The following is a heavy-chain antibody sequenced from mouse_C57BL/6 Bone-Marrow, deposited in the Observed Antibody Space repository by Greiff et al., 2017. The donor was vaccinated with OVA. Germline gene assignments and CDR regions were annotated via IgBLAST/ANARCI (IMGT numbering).Heavy chain of an antibody. CDR1: GFNIKDDY. Sequence: VQLQQSGAELVRPGASVKLSCTASGFNIKDDYMHWVKQRPEQGLAWIGWIDPENGDTEYASKFQGKATITADTSSNTAYLQLSSLTSEDTAVYYCTSIYYYGSSSWFAYWGQGTLVTVSA. CDR3: TSIYYYGSSSWFAY. V-gene: IGHV14-4*01. J-gene: IGHJ3*01. D-gene: IGHD1-1*01. CDR2: IDPENGDT.